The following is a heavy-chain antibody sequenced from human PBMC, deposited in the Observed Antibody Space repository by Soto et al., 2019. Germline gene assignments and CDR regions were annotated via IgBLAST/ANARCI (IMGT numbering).Heavy chain of an antibody. CDR1: GYIFTNYG. CDR3: ARASAGALYDF. V-gene: IGHV1-18*01. J-gene: IGHJ4*02. D-gene: IGHD6-13*01. Sequence: QVQLVQSGAEVRKPGASVNVSCMTSGYIFTNYGVAWVRQAPGQGLELVAWISGYNGYPKHTQKFQGRVTVTTDTTTRTGYMELRHLRSDDTAVYYCARASAGALYDFWGQGTRVTVSS. CDR2: ISGYNGYP.